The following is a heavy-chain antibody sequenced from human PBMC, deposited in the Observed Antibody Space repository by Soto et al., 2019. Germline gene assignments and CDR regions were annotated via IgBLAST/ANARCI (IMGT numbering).Heavy chain of an antibody. CDR2: ISGSGGST. CDR1: GFTLSSYA. J-gene: IGHJ6*02. Sequence: GGSLRLSCAASGFTLSSYAMSWVRQAPGKGLEWVSAISGSGGSTYYADSVKGRFTISRDNSKNTLYLQMNSLRAEDTAVYYCAKESTAMGTYYYYGMDVWGQGTTVTVSS. D-gene: IGHD5-18*01. CDR3: AKESTAMGTYYYYGMDV. V-gene: IGHV3-23*01.